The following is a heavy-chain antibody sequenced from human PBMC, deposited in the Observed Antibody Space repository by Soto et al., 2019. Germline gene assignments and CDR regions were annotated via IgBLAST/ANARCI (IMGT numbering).Heavy chain of an antibody. CDR1: RCSLSSSSYS. D-gene: IGHD6-13*01. J-gene: IGHJ6*02. V-gene: IGHV4-39*01. CDR3: ASHYSSSWYYYYYGREV. CDR2: VDYSWST. Sequence: PGTLSLTCTVSRCSLSSSSYSWGLIRQPHGKGLEWVGSVDYSWSTYYTPSLKSRVTISVDPSKNQFSLKLSSVTAADTAVYYCASHYSSSWYYYYYGREVWGQGTTVTVS.